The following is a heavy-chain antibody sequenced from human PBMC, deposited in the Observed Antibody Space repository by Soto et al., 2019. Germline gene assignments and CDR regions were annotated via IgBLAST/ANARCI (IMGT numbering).Heavy chain of an antibody. CDR1: GGSISSYY. V-gene: IGHV4-59*01. Sequence: SSETLSLTCTVSGGSISSYYWSWIRQPPGKGLEWIGYIYYSGSTNYNPSLKSRVTISVDTSKNQFSLKLSSVTAADTAVYYCASPRVRGAAYSWLDPWGQGTLVTVYS. J-gene: IGHJ5*02. CDR3: ASPRVRGAAYSWLDP. CDR2: IYYSGST. D-gene: IGHD6-13*01.